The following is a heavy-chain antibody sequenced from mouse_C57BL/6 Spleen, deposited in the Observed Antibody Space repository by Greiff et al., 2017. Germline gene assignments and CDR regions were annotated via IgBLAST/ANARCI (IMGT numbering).Heavy chain of an antibody. J-gene: IGHJ4*01. CDR3: AVDTGSMDY. Sequence: QVQLQQPGAELVQPGASVKLSCQASGYTFTSYWMHWVKQRPGRGLEWIGRIDPNSGGTKYNEKFKSKATLTVDKLSSTAYMQLSSLTSEDAAVYYGAVDTGSMDYWGQGTSVTVSS. CDR2: IDPNSGGT. CDR1: GYTFTSYW. V-gene: IGHV1-72*01. D-gene: IGHD4-1*01.